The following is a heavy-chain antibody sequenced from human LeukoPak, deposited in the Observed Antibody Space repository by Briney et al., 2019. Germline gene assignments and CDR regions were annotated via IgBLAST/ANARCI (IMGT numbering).Heavy chain of an antibody. Sequence: ASVKVSCKASGYTFTSYGISWVRQAPGQGLEWMGWISAYAQKFQGRVTMTTDTSTSTAYMELRSLRSDDTAVYYCARRFNYYDSSGYYEGFYIDYWGQGTLVTVSS. CDR2: ISAY. D-gene: IGHD3-22*01. V-gene: IGHV1-18*01. J-gene: IGHJ4*02. CDR1: GYTFTSYG. CDR3: ARRFNYYDSSGYYEGFYIDY.